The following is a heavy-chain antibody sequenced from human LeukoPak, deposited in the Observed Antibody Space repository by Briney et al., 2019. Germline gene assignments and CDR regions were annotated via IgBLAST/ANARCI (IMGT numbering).Heavy chain of an antibody. J-gene: IGHJ5*02. CDR3: ARAQDWFDP. CDR1: GFTFSDYY. CDR2: VSGSGSPI. V-gene: IGHV3-11*01. Sequence: GGSLRLSCAASGFTFSDYYMSWIRQAPGKGLEWVSYVSGSGSPIYYADSVKGRFTVSRDNAKNSLYLQMNSLRAEDTAVYYCARAQDWFDPWGQGTLVTVSS.